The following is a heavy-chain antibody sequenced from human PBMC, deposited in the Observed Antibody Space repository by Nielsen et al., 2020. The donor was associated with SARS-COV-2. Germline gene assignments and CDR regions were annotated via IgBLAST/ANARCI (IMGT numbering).Heavy chain of an antibody. CDR1: RGSISSGDYY. D-gene: IGHD2-2*01. V-gene: IGHV4-30-4*01. J-gene: IGHJ6*02. CDR2: TFNGGNT. Sequence: SETLSLTCTVSRGSISSGDYYWSWIRQPPGKGLEWIGYTFNGGNTYYNPSLRSRVTMSLDTSKNQFSLILTSVTAADTAVYYCAREEYGFGLDVWGQGTTVRVSS. CDR3: AREEYGFGLDV.